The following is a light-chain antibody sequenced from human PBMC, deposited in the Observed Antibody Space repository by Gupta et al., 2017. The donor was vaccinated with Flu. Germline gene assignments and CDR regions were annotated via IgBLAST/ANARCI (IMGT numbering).Light chain of an antibody. CDR3: HQYVSSPG. V-gene: IGKV3-20*01. CDR2: GAS. CDR1: QTVSSPY. Sequence: EIVLTQSPGTLSLSSGERATLSCRASQTVSSPYLACYQWKPGQAPRLLIYGASNRAIGIPDRFGGSGSGTDFSLTISRLEPEDFAVYYCHQYVSSPGFGQGTKVEIK. J-gene: IGKJ1*01.